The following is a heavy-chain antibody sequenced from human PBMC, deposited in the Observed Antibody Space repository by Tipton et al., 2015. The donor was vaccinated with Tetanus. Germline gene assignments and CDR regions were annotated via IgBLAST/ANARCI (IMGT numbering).Heavy chain of an antibody. D-gene: IGHD4-17*01. CDR3: ARANLNDFGDYSGLAH. Sequence: TLSLTCTVSGDSMTKYYWSWVRQPPGKGLEWISYIFASGSTNYNPALKSRVTISMDTSKNQISLKLSSVTAADTAVYFCARANLNDFGDYSGLAHWGQGTLVTVSS. V-gene: IGHV4-4*08. J-gene: IGHJ4*02. CDR1: GDSMTKYY. CDR2: IFASGST.